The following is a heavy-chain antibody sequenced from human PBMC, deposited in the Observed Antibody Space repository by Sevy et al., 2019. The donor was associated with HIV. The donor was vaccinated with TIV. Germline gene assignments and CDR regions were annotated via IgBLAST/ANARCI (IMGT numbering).Heavy chain of an antibody. CDR1: GFTFSSYS. Sequence: GGSLRLSCAASGFTFSSYSMNWVRQAPGKGLEWVSSISSSSSYIYYADSVKGRFTISRDNAKNSLYLQMNSLRAEDTAVYDCARDLISGSFGGWFDPWGQVTLVTVSS. V-gene: IGHV3-21*01. CDR2: ISSSSSYI. CDR3: ARDLISGSFGGWFDP. J-gene: IGHJ5*02. D-gene: IGHD1-26*01.